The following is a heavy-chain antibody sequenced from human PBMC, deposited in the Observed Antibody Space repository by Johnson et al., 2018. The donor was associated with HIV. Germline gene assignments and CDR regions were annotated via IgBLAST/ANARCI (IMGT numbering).Heavy chain of an antibody. Sequence: VQLLESGGGLVQPGGSLRLSCAASAFTFSSYAMHWVRQAPGKGLEYVSAISSNGGRTYYANSVKGRFTISRDNSKNTLYLQMNSLRAEDTAVYYCAKFEPDAFDIWGQGTMVTVSS. V-gene: IGHV3-64*01. CDR1: AFTFSSYA. CDR2: ISSNGGRT. D-gene: IGHD1-14*01. CDR3: AKFEPDAFDI. J-gene: IGHJ3*02.